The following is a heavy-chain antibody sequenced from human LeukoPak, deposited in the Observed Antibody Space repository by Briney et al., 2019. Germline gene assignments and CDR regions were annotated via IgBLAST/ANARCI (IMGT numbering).Heavy chain of an antibody. CDR1: GGSISSYY. Sequence: PSETLSLTCTVSGGSISSYYWSWIRQPPGKGLEWIGYIYYSGSTNYNPSLKSRVTISVDTSKNQFSLKLSSVTAADTAVYYCAREGTTVTHFDYWGQGTLVTVSS. CDR3: AREGTTVTHFDY. V-gene: IGHV4-59*01. J-gene: IGHJ4*02. D-gene: IGHD4-17*01. CDR2: IYYSGST.